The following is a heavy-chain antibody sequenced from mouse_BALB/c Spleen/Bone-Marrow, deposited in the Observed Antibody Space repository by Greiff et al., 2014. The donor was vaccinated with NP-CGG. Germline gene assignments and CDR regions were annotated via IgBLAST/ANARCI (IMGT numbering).Heavy chain of an antibody. D-gene: IGHD2-1*01. V-gene: IGHV1-54*01. J-gene: IGHJ2*01. CDR2: INPGSGGT. CDR1: GYAFTNYL. Sequence: QVQLQQSGAELVRPGTSVKVSCKASGYAFTNYLIEWVKQRPGQGLEWIGVINPGSGGTNYNKKFEGKATLTADKSSSTAYMQLSSLTSDDSARIYYGNYYWGQGTTLTVSS. CDR3: GNYY.